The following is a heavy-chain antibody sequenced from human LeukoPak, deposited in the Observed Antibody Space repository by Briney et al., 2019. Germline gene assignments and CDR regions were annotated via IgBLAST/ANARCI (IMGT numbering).Heavy chain of an antibody. Sequence: GESLMISCPSCGSCISNHWISRVHQMPGRGLEWMWRIDPSDSYTNYNPSFEGHVTTSVDRSISTAYLQWSSLKASDTAINYCARHSHCGGDCYFDYWGRGTLVTVS. J-gene: IGHJ4*02. CDR3: ARHSHCGGDCYFDY. V-gene: IGHV5-10-1*01. CDR2: IDPSDSYT. CDR1: GSCISNHW. D-gene: IGHD2-21*02.